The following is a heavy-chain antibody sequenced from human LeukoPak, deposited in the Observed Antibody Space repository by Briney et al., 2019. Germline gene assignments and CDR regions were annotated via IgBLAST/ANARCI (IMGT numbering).Heavy chain of an antibody. CDR3: ASARIAAGLNWFDP. Sequence: ASVKLSCKVSGYTFTDYYMHWVQQAPGKGLEWMGLVDPEDGETIYAEKFQGRVTITADTSTDTAYMELSSLRSEDTAVYYCASARIAAGLNWFDPWGQGTLVTVSS. J-gene: IGHJ5*02. V-gene: IGHV1-69-2*01. D-gene: IGHD6-13*01. CDR2: VDPEDGET. CDR1: GYTFTDYY.